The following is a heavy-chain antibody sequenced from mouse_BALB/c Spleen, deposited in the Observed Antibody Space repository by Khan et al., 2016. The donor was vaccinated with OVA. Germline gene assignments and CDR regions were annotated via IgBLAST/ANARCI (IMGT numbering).Heavy chain of an antibody. CDR2: ISTYYGDA. V-gene: IGHV1S137*01. D-gene: IGHD1-3*01. J-gene: IGHJ3*01. CDR3: ARGSGNSRFAY. CDR1: GYTFTDFA. Sequence: QVQLQQSGAELVRPGVSVKISCKGSGYTFTDFAMHWVKQSHAKSLEWIGVISTYYGDASYNQKFKGKATVTVDKSSSTAYMELARLTSEESAIYYCARGSGNSRFAYWGQGTLVTVSA.